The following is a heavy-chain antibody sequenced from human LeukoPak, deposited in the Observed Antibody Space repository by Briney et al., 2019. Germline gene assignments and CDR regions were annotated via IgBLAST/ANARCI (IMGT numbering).Heavy chain of an antibody. J-gene: IGHJ4*02. CDR1: GYSISSGYY. Sequence: SETLSLTCTVSGYSISSGYYWGWIRQPPGKGLEWIRSIYHSGSAYYNPSLKSRVTISVDTSKNQFSLKLSSVTASDTAVYYCATTVDIVVVPAALFDYWGQGTLVTVSS. V-gene: IGHV4-38-2*02. CDR2: IYHSGSA. CDR3: ATTVDIVVVPAALFDY. D-gene: IGHD2-2*01.